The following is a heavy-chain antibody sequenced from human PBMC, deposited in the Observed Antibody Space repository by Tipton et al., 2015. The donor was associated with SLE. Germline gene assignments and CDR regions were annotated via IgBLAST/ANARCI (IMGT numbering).Heavy chain of an antibody. J-gene: IGHJ2*01. CDR2: INHSGST. CDR1: GGSFSGYY. Sequence: LRLSCAVYGGSFSGYYWSWIRQPPGKGLEWIGEINHSGSTNYNPSLKSRVTISVDTSKNQFSLQLNSVTPEDTAVYYCARVGTGHWYFDLWGRGTLVTVSS. D-gene: IGHD3/OR15-3a*01. CDR3: ARVGTGHWYFDL. V-gene: IGHV4-34*01.